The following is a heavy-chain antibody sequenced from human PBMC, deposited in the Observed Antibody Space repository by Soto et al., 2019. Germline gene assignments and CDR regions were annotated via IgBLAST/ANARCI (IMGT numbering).Heavy chain of an antibody. Sequence: EVQLLESGGGLVQPGGSLRLSCAASGFTFSSYAMSWVRQAPGKGLEWVSAISGSGGSTYYADSVKGRFTISRDNSKNALYLQMTSLRAEDTAVYYCAKDPVTTDAFDIWGQGTMVTVSS. J-gene: IGHJ3*02. CDR3: AKDPVTTDAFDI. D-gene: IGHD4-17*01. V-gene: IGHV3-23*01. CDR1: GFTFSSYA. CDR2: ISGSGGST.